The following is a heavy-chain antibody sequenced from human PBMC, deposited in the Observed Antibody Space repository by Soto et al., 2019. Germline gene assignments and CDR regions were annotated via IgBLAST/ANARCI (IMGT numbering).Heavy chain of an antibody. D-gene: IGHD3-22*01. CDR3: ARPRYDGSGTPFDY. V-gene: IGHV3-74*01. Sequence: PGGSLKLSCATSGFTFSSYWMDLVRQAPGKGLVWVSRINSDGSSRSYADSVKGRFTISRDDAKNTLYLQMNSLTAEDTAVYYCARPRYDGSGTPFDYWGQGSLVTVSS. CDR1: GFTFSSYW. CDR2: INSDGSSR. J-gene: IGHJ4*02.